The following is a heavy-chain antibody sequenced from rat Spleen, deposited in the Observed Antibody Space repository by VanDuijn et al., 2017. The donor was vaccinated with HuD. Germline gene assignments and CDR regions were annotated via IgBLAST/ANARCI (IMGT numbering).Heavy chain of an antibody. Sequence: EVLLQESGPGLVRPSQSLSLTCSVTGSSITSNYWAWIRKFPGNRMEWMGYIKYSGNTGYNPSLRSRISITRDTSKNQFFLQLNSVTTEDTATYYCARSDYDGTYYYGWFAYWGQGTLVTVSS. CDR2: IKYSGNT. V-gene: IGHV3-1*01. CDR3: ARSDYDGTYYYGWFAY. D-gene: IGHD1-12*02. CDR1: GSSITSNY. J-gene: IGHJ3*01.